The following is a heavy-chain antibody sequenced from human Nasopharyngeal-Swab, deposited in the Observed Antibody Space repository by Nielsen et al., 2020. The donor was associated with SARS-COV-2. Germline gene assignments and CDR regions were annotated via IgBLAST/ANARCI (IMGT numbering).Heavy chain of an antibody. CDR2: IYYSGST. CDR1: GGFISSYY. D-gene: IGHD3-3*01. CDR3: ARNNYDFWSGHWFDP. J-gene: IGHJ5*02. V-gene: IGHV4-59*01. Sequence: SETLSLTCTVSGGFISSYYWSWIRQPPGKGLEWIGYIYYSGSTNYNPSLKSRVTISVDTSKNQFSLKLSSVTAADTAVYYCARNNYDFWSGHWFDPWGQGTLVTVSS.